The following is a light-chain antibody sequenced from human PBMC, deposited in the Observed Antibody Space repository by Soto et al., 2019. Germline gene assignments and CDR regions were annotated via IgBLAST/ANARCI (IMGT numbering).Light chain of an antibody. J-gene: IGKJ1*01. CDR1: QNIRSR. CDR3: QQYNYWPRWT. CDR2: DAS. V-gene: IGKV1-5*01. Sequence: DFQMTQSPSTLSASVGDRVTITCRASQNIRSRLAWFQQKPGKAPKLLIYDASSLESGVPQRFSGSGSGTEFTLTISSLQSEDFAVYYCQQYNYWPRWTFGQGTKVDIK.